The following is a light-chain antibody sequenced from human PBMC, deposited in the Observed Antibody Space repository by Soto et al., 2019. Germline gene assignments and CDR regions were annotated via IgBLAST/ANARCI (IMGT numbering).Light chain of an antibody. Sequence: QAVVTQPRSVSGSPGQSVTISCTGTSSDFGAYNYVSWYQQHPGKAPKLMIYDVTERPSGVPDRFSGSKSGYTASLTISGLHADDEADYYCCSYVDSYTVVFGGGTKLTVL. V-gene: IGLV2-11*01. CDR1: SSDFGAYNY. CDR2: DVT. CDR3: CSYVDSYTVV. J-gene: IGLJ3*02.